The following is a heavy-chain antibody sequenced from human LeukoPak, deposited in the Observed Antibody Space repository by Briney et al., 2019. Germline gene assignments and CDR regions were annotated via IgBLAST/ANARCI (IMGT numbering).Heavy chain of an antibody. CDR2: ISYDGSNK. V-gene: IGHV3-30*04. CDR1: GFTFSSYA. Sequence: GGSLRLSCAASGFTFSSYAMHWVRQAPGKGLEWVAVISYDGSNKYYADSVKGRFTISRDNSKNTLYLQMNSLRAEDTAVYYCARDEGDILTGYRPYWGQGTLVTVSS. J-gene: IGHJ4*02. D-gene: IGHD3-9*01. CDR3: ARDEGDILTGYRPY.